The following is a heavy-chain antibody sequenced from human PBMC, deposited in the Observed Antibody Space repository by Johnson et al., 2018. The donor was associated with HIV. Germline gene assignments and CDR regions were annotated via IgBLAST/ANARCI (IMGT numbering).Heavy chain of an antibody. CDR2: ISSSTNTI. J-gene: IGHJ3*02. CDR1: GFTFSDYY. Sequence: QVQVVESGGDVVQPGRSLRLSCAASGFTFSDYYMSWIRQAPGKGLEWLSYISSSTNTIYYADSVKGRFTISRDHAKNSLSLQMNSLRAEDTAVYYCVRDAFDFRDATGRFGGAGFDIWGQWTVVTVSS. D-gene: IGHD3-16*01. V-gene: IGHV3-11*04. CDR3: VRDAFDFRDATGRFGGAGFDI.